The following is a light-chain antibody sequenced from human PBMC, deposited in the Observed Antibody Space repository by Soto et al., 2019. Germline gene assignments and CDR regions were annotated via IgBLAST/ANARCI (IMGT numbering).Light chain of an antibody. CDR1: QTISSS. V-gene: IGKV1-5*03. CDR2: RAS. J-gene: IGKJ1*01. Sequence: DIQMTQSPSTLSASVGDRVTITCRASQTISSSLAWYQQKPGKAPKPLIYRASSLESGVPSRFSGSGSGTEFTLTIISLQPDDFATYFCQHMATFGQGTKVGIK. CDR3: QHMAT.